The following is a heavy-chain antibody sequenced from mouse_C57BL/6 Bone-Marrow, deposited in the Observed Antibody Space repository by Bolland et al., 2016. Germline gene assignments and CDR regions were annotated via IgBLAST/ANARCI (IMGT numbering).Heavy chain of an antibody. J-gene: IGHJ1*01. CDR3: ARDRNWDFWYFDV. CDR2: GSYT. Sequence: GSYTYYPDNVKGRFTISRDNAKNNLYLQMSHLKSEDTAMYYCARDRNWDFWYFDVWGQGT. V-gene: IGHV5-4*01. D-gene: IGHD4-1*01.